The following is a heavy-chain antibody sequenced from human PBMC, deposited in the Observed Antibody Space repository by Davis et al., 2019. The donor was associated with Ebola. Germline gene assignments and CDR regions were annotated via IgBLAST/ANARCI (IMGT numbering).Heavy chain of an antibody. Sequence: MPSETLSLTCTVSGGSISGYYWSWIRQPPGKGLEWIGEINHSGSTNYNPSLKSRVTISVDTSKNQFSLKLSSVTAADTAVYYCAGIFGMDVWGQGTTVTVSS. CDR1: GGSISGYY. J-gene: IGHJ6*02. CDR2: INHSGST. D-gene: IGHD2-15*01. CDR3: AGIFGMDV. V-gene: IGHV4-34*01.